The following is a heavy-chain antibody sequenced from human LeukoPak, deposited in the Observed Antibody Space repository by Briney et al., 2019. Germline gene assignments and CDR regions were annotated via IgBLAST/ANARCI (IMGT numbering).Heavy chain of an antibody. V-gene: IGHV3-30*03. CDR1: GFAVSSNY. Sequence: GGSLRLSCAASGFAVSSNYMSWVRQAPGKGLEWVSVISYDGSNKYYADSVKGRFTISRDNSKNTLYLQMNSLRAEDTAVYYCARGLGITMVRGVTLPYYGYGMDVWGKGTTVTVSS. CDR2: ISYDGSNK. J-gene: IGHJ6*04. CDR3: ARGLGITMVRGVTLPYYGYGMDV. D-gene: IGHD3-10*01.